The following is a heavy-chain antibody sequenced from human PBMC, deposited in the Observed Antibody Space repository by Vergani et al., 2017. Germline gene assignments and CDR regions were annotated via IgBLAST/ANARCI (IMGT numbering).Heavy chain of an antibody. CDR3: AKDGRENSDYGYFDY. V-gene: IGHV3-30*02. CDR1: GFSFHTYG. J-gene: IGHJ4*02. CDR2: IGYDGRIK. Sequence: QVQLVETGGGAVQPGGSLRLYCATSGFSFHTYGAHWVRQAPGKGLEWVAFIGYDGRIKYNVDSVKGRFTISRDTSKKTLSLQMRSLRADDTAVYYCAKDGRENSDYGYFDYWGQGTLVTVSS. D-gene: IGHD4-17*01.